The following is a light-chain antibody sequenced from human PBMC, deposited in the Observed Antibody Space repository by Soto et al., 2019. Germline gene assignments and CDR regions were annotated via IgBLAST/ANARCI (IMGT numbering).Light chain of an antibody. Sequence: IVLTQSPGTLSLSPGERATLSCRASQSVSSSYLAWYQQKHGQAPRLLIYGASSRATGIPDRFSGSGYGTDFTLTISSLENEDFALYHCQQYGSSPRTFGQGTKVEIK. CDR3: QQYGSSPRT. J-gene: IGKJ1*01. CDR2: GAS. CDR1: QSVSSSY. V-gene: IGKV3-20*01.